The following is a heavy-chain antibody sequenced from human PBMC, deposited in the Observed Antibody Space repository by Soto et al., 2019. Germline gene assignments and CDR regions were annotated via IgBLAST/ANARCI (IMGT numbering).Heavy chain of an antibody. CDR3: ASRDPGTSVDY. CDR1: GGSFTSNNW. D-gene: IGHD1-7*01. V-gene: IGHV4-4*02. CDR2: IYRTGST. Sequence: QVQLQESGPGLVKPSGTLSLTCAVSGGSFTSNNWWTWVRQPPGQELEWIGEIYRTGSTNYNPSLKSRVTISLDKYEKQSSLKVTSLTAADTAVYYCASRDPGTSVDYWGQGTLVTVSS. J-gene: IGHJ4*02.